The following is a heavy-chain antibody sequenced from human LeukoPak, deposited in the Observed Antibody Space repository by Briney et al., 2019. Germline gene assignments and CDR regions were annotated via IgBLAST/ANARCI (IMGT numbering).Heavy chain of an antibody. D-gene: IGHD3-3*01. V-gene: IGHV4-31*03. CDR3: ARSCRLFGSEGMDV. Sequence: TSQTLSLTCTVSGGSISSGGYHWSWIRQHPGKGLEWIGYIYYSGSTYYNPSLKSRVTISVDTSKNQFSLKLSSVTAADTAVYYCARSCRLFGSEGMDVWGQGTTVTVSS. CDR2: IYYSGST. CDR1: GGSISSGGYH. J-gene: IGHJ6*02.